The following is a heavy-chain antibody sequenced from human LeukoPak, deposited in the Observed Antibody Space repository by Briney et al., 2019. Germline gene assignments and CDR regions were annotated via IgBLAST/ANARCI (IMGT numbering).Heavy chain of an antibody. CDR1: GGTFSSYA. V-gene: IGHV1-69*13. Sequence: ASVKVSCKASGGTFSSYAISWVRQAPGQGLEWMGGIIPIFGTANYAQKFQGRVTIIADESTSTAYMELSSLRSEDTAVYYCARGRSDIVVVPAARRNYYYYGMDVWGKGTTVTVSS. D-gene: IGHD2-2*01. CDR3: ARGRSDIVVVPAARRNYYYYGMDV. CDR2: IIPIFGTA. J-gene: IGHJ6*04.